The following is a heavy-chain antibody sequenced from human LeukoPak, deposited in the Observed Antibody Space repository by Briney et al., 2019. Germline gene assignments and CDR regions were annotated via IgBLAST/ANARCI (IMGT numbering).Heavy chain of an antibody. V-gene: IGHV3-23*01. CDR1: GFSFSSHV. Sequence: GGSLRLSCAASGFSFSSHVMHRLRQAPGKGLKWVSGLSGSGADTYYADSVKGPFTISRDNSKNTLNLQMISLRAEDTALYYCAKDQNYESSGYYGGFDYWGQGTLVTVSS. D-gene: IGHD3-22*01. CDR2: LSGSGADT. CDR3: AKDQNYESSGYYGGFDY. J-gene: IGHJ4*02.